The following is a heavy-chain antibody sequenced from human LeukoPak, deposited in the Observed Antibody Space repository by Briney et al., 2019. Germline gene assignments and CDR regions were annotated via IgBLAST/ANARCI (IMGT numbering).Heavy chain of an antibody. CDR3: TRDLLVVVTAYSLFDI. J-gene: IGHJ3*02. CDR2: INSDGNDI. D-gene: IGHD2-21*02. CDR1: GFTFSNYW. V-gene: IGHV3-74*01. Sequence: QPGGSLRLSCAASGFTFSNYWMHWVRQTPGEGLVWVSRINSDGNDITYADSVKGRFTISRDNAKNTLYLQMNSLKAEDTAVYYCTRDLLVVVTAYSLFDIWGQGTMVTVSS.